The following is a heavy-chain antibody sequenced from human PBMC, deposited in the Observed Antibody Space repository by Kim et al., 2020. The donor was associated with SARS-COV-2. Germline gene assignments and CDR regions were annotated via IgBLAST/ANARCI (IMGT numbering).Heavy chain of an antibody. V-gene: IGHV3-21*01. CDR2: ISSSSSYI. CDR3: ARESLFDLPPESFLGY. J-gene: IGHJ4*02. Sequence: GGSLRLSCAASGFTFSSYSMNWVRQAPGKGLEWVSSISSSSSYIYYADSVKGRFTISRDNAKNSLYLQMNSLRAEDTAVYYCARESLFDLPPESFLGYWGQGTLVTVSS. CDR1: GFTFSSYS. D-gene: IGHD3-3*01.